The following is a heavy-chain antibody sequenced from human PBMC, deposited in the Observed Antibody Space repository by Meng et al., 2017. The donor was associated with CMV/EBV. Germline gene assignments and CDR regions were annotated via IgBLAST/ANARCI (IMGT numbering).Heavy chain of an antibody. CDR1: GGSFSGYY. V-gene: IGHV4-34*01. D-gene: IGHD4-11*01. J-gene: IGHJ6*02. CDR2: INHSGNT. CDR3: ARGRYSNYYYYGMDV. Sequence: GSLRLSCAVYGGSFSGYYWSWIRQPPGKGLEWIGEINHSGNTNYNPSLKSRVTISVDTSKNQFSLKLSSVTAADTAVYYCARGRYSNYYYYGMDVWGQGTTVTVSS.